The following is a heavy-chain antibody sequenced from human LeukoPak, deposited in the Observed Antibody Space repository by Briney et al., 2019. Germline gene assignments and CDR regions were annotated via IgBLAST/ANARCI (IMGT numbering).Heavy chain of an antibody. CDR3: ARAKITWIAAANWFDP. D-gene: IGHD6-13*01. CDR1: GGSISSSSYY. Sequence: SETLSLTCTVSGGSISSSSYYWGWIRQPPGKGLEWIGSIYYSGSTYYNPSLKSRVTISVDTSKNQFSLKLSSVTAADTAVYYCARAKITWIAAANWFDPWGQGTLVTVSS. J-gene: IGHJ5*02. V-gene: IGHV4-39*07. CDR2: IYYSGST.